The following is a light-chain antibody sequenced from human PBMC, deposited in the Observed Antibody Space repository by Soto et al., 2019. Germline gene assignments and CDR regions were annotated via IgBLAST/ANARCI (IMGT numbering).Light chain of an antibody. CDR3: SSYTSSNTLWV. V-gene: IGLV2-14*02. J-gene: IGLJ3*02. CDR1: SSDVGGYNL. Sequence: QSVLTQPASVSGSPGQSITISCTGTSSDVGGYNLVSWYQQHPGKAPKLIIYDVSSRPSGVSNRFSGSKSGNTASLTISGLQAEDEADYYCSSYTSSNTLWVFGGGTKLTVL. CDR2: DVS.